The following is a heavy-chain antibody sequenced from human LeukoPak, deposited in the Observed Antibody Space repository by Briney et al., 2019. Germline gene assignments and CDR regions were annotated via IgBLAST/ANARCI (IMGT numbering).Heavy chain of an antibody. CDR1: GFTFSSYW. Sequence: GGSLRISCAASGFTFSSYWMSCVRQAPGKGLEWVANIKQDGSEKYYVDSVKGRLTISRDNSKNTLYLQMNSLRAEDTAVYYCAKKHYFGSGSYEYWGQGTLVTASS. D-gene: IGHD3-10*01. CDR2: IKQDGSEK. CDR3: AKKHYFGSGSYEY. V-gene: IGHV3-7*03. J-gene: IGHJ4*02.